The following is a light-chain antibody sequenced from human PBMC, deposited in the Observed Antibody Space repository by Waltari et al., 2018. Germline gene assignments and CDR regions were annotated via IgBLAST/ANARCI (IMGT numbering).Light chain of an antibody. Sequence: QSVLSQPPSVSGAPGQRVTIPCTGSSSNIGAGDDLPWYQQLQGTAPRLLIYGINNRPSGVPDRFSGSKSATSAALAITGLQAEDEADYYCQSYDSSLGGVFGGGTKVTVL. CDR3: QSYDSSLGGV. CDR1: SSNIGAGDD. CDR2: GIN. V-gene: IGLV1-40*01. J-gene: IGLJ3*02.